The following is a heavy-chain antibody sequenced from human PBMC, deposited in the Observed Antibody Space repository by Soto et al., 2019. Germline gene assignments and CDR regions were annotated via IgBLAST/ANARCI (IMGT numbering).Heavy chain of an antibody. D-gene: IGHD3-22*01. V-gene: IGHV2-5*01. CDR1: GFSLSTSGVG. CDR2: IYWNDDK. J-gene: IGHJ6*02. Sequence: SGPTLVKPTQTLTLTCTFSGFSLSTSGVGVGWIRQPPGKALEWLALIYWNDDKRYSPSLKSRLTITKDTSKNQVVLTMTNMDPVDTATYYCAHTNTWIHSSGYSHYYYGMDVWGQGTTVTVSS. CDR3: AHTNTWIHSSGYSHYYYGMDV.